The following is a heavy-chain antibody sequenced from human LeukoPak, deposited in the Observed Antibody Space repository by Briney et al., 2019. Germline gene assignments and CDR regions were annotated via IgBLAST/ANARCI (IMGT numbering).Heavy chain of an antibody. D-gene: IGHD1-26*01. CDR3: ARDPELGLDY. CDR1: GFAFSSYA. CDR2: IYSGGST. V-gene: IGHV3-66*01. Sequence: GGSLRLSCAASGFAFSSYAMSWVRQAPGKGLEWVSVIYSGGSTYYADSVKGRFTISRDNSKNTLYLQMNSLRAEDTAVYYCARDPELGLDYWGQGTLVTVSS. J-gene: IGHJ4*02.